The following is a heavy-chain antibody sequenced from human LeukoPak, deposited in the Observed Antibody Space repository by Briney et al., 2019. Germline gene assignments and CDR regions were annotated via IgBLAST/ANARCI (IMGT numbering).Heavy chain of an antibody. CDR2: IYYSGST. CDR3: AREPRNLEGYSYGFFDY. V-gene: IGHV4-61*01. J-gene: IGHJ4*02. CDR1: GYSISSGYY. D-gene: IGHD5-18*01. Sequence: PSETLSLTCTVSGYSISSGYYWSWIRQPPGKGLEWIGYIYYSGSTNYNPSLKSRVTISVDTSKNQFSLKLSSVTAADTAVYYCAREPRNLEGYSYGFFDYWGQGTLVTVSS.